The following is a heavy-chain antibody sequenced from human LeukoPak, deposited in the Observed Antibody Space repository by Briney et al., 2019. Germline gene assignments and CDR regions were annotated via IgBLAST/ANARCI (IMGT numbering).Heavy chain of an antibody. D-gene: IGHD3-22*01. J-gene: IGHJ4*02. CDR1: GFPFSSYA. CDR2: ISYDGSNK. Sequence: GSLRLSCAASGFPFSSYAMHWVRQAPGKGLEWVAVISYDGSNKYYADSVKGRFTISRDNSKNTLYLQMNSLRAEDTAVYYCATYYYDSSGYYPHFDYWGQGTLVTVSS. CDR3: ATYYYDSSGYYPHFDY. V-gene: IGHV3-30-3*01.